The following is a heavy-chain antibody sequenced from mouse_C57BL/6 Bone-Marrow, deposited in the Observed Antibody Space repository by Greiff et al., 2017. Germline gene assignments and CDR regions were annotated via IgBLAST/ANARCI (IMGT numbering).Heavy chain of an antibody. J-gene: IGHJ2*01. CDR3: ARFGYYYGGNC. CDR1: GYTFTSYW. D-gene: IGHD1-1*01. V-gene: IGHV1-64*01. Sequence: QVQLQQPGAELVKPGASVKLSCKASGYTFTSYWMHWVKQRPGQGLEWIGMIHPNSGSTNYNEKFKSKATLTVDKSSSAAYMQLSSLTSEDSAVYYGARFGYYYGGNCWGKGTTLTVSS. CDR2: IHPNSGST.